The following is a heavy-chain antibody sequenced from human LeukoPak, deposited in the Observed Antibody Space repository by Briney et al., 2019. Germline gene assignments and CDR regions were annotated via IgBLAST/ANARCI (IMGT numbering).Heavy chain of an antibody. CDR3: ARGIGGGGSCYGTTWCNYYYYGMDV. CDR1: GGSFSGYY. D-gene: IGHD2-15*01. CDR2: INHSGST. J-gene: IGHJ6*02. V-gene: IGHV4-34*01. Sequence: SSETLSLTCAVYGGSFSGYYWSWIRQPPGKGLEWIGEINHSGSTNYNPSLKSRVTISVDTSKNQFSLKLSSVTAADTAVFYCARGIGGGGSCYGTTWCNYYYYGMDVWGQGTTVTVSS.